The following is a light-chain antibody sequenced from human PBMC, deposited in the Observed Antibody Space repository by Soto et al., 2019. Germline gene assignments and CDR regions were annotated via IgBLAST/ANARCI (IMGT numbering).Light chain of an antibody. Sequence: QSVLTQPASVSGSPGQSSTISCTGTSSEVGYYNLVSWYQHHPGKAPKLIIYEVNKRPSGVSNRFSGSKSGNTASLTISGLQAEDEADYHCCSYAGSSTYVFGTGTKVTVL. CDR3: CSYAGSSTYV. J-gene: IGLJ1*01. CDR2: EVN. CDR1: SSEVGYYNL. V-gene: IGLV2-23*02.